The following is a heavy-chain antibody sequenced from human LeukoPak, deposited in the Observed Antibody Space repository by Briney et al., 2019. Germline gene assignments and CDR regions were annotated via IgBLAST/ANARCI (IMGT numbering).Heavy chain of an antibody. CDR2: ISAYNGDR. D-gene: IGHD2-2*01. V-gene: IGHV1-18*04. J-gene: IGHJ5*02. CDR1: GYTFTNYG. Sequence: ASVKVSCKASGYTFTNYGVTWVRQAPGQGLEWFGWISAYNGDRNYVQKFQGRVTMTTDTSTSTAYMELRNLTSDDSATYYCARDTNSAGDLTWFDPWGQGTLVTVFS. CDR3: ARDTNSAGDLTWFDP.